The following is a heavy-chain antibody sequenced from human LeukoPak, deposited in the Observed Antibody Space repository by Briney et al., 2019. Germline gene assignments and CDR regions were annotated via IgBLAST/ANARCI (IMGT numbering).Heavy chain of an antibody. CDR3: ARLYCSSTSCYYYYGMDV. CDR1: GYTFTGHY. CDR2: IYPNSGDT. V-gene: IGHV1-2*02. Sequence: ASVKVSCKASGYTFTGHYMQWVRQAPRQGLEWMGWIYPNSGDTNYAQKFQGRVTMSRDTSISTAYMELSRLRSDVTAVYYCARLYCSSTSCYYYYGMDVWGQGTTVTVSS. D-gene: IGHD2-2*01. J-gene: IGHJ6*02.